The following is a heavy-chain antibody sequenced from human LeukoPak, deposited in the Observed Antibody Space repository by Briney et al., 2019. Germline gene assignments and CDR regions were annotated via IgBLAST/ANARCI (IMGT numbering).Heavy chain of an antibody. V-gene: IGHV3-53*01. D-gene: IGHD3-10*01. CDR1: GFNFGDYA. CDR3: AREPWFGATKLIDY. CDR2: IYSRGTT. Sequence: GGSLRLSCTGSGFNFGDYAMTWVRQAPGKGLEWISTIYSRGTTYYADSVKGRFTISRDTSTNTIYLQMIRLRTEDTALYYCAREPWFGATKLIDYWGQGTLVTVSS. J-gene: IGHJ4*02.